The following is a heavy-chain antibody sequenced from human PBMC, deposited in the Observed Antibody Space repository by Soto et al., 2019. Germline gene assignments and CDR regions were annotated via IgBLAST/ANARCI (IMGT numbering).Heavy chain of an antibody. CDR2: IYPGDSDT. D-gene: IGHD2-15*01. CDR1: GYIFTTYW. V-gene: IGHV5-51*01. J-gene: IGHJ3*01. CDR3: ARRGYCSGGGCPNAFDL. Sequence: GESLKISCKVSGYIFTTYWIGWVRQMPGKGLEWMGIIYPGDSDTRYSPSLQGQVTISADKSINTAYLQWSSLKASDTAMYYCARRGYCSGGGCPNAFDLWGQGTMVTVSS.